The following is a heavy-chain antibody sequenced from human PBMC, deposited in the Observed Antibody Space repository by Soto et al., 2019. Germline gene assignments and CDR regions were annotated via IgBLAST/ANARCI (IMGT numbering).Heavy chain of an antibody. V-gene: IGHV3-23*01. CDR3: AKDLGSSSWFDAFFDY. CDR2: ISSSGGSI. CDR1: GFTFSDYA. Sequence: EVQVLESGGGWVQPGGSLRLSCAASGFTFSDYAVSWVRQAPGKGLEWVSLISSSGGSIYYADSVKGRFTISRDNSKNTLNLQMNSLRAEDTAVYYCAKDLGSSSWFDAFFDYWGQGTLVTVSS. J-gene: IGHJ4*02. D-gene: IGHD6-13*01.